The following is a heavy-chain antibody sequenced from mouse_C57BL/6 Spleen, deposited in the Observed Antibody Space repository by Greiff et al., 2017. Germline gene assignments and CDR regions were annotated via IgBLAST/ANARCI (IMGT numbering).Heavy chain of an antibody. CDR1: GFTFSSYA. D-gene: IGHD2-2*01. CDR3: TRVGYGYGFAY. CDR2: ISSGGDYI. Sequence: EVHLVESGEGLVKPGGSLKLSCAASGFTFSSYAMSWVRQTPEKRLEWVAYISSGGDYIYYADTVKGRFTISRDNARNTLYLQMSSLKSEDTAMYYCTRVGYGYGFAYWGQGTLVTVSA. J-gene: IGHJ3*01. V-gene: IGHV5-9-1*02.